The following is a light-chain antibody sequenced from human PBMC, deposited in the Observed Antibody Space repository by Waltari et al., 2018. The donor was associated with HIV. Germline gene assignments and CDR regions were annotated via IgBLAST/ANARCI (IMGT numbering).Light chain of an antibody. Sequence: DIQMTQSPSTMSASVGDRVTITCRASQSISSWLAWYQQNPGNAPKLLIYKASSLESGVPSRFSGSGSGPEFTLTISSLQPDDFATYYCQQYSNYPGTFGQGTKLEIK. CDR1: QSISSW. CDR3: QQYSNYPGT. V-gene: IGKV1-5*03. J-gene: IGKJ2*02. CDR2: KAS.